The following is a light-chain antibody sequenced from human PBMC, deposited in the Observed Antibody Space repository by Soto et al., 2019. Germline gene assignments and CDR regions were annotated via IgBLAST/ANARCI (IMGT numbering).Light chain of an antibody. CDR2: DVS. J-gene: IGLJ1*01. CDR3: CSYAGSYTSRV. CDR1: SSDVSGYNY. V-gene: IGLV2-11*01. Sequence: QSALTQPRSVSGSPGQSVTISCTGTSSDVSGYNYVSWYQQHPGKAPKLMIYDVSKRPSGVPDRFSGSKSGNTASLTISGLQAEDEADYYCCSYAGSYTSRVFGTGTKLTVL.